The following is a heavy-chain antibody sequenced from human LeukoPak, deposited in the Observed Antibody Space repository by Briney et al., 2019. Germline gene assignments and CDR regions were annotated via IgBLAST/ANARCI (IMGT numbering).Heavy chain of an antibody. CDR2: ISGSGGST. CDR3: AKRKYGTMVRGAFDY. D-gene: IGHD3-10*01. J-gene: IGHJ4*02. CDR1: GFTFSSYA. V-gene: IGHV3-23*01. Sequence: GGSLRLSCAASGFTFSSYAMSWVRQAPGKGLEWVSAISGSGGSTYYADSVKGRFTISRDNSKNTLYLQMNSLRAEDTAVYYCAKRKYGTMVRGAFDYWGQGTLVTVSS.